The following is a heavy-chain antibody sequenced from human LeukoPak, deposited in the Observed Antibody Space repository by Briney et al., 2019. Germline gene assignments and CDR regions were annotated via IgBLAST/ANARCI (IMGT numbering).Heavy chain of an antibody. CDR3: ARLGYYDILTGSSWDFDY. Sequence: PGGSLRLSCAASGFTFSSYSMNWVRQAPGKGLEWVAYIRSSSSTIYYADSVKGRFTISRDNAKNSLYLQMNSLRAEDTAVYYCARLGYYDILTGSSWDFDYWGQETLVTVSS. V-gene: IGHV3-48*01. D-gene: IGHD3-9*01. J-gene: IGHJ4*02. CDR1: GFTFSSYS. CDR2: IRSSSSTI.